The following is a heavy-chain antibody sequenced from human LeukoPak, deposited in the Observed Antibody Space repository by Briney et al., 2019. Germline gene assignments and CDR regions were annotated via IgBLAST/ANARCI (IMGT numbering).Heavy chain of an antibody. Sequence: GASLRLSCAASGFIFSNYAMSWVRRAPGKGPEWVSAIGGRDGYTYYADSVKGRFTVSRDDPKNTLYLQMNTLRVEDTAVYYCAKWGDYDILTGYYDSDYWGHGTLVTVSS. D-gene: IGHD3-9*01. CDR3: AKWGDYDILTGYYDSDY. V-gene: IGHV3-23*01. CDR2: IGGRDGYT. CDR1: GFIFSNYA. J-gene: IGHJ4*01.